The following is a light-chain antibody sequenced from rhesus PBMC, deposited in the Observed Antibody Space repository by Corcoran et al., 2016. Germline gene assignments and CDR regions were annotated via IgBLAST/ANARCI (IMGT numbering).Light chain of an antibody. J-gene: IGKJ1*01. V-gene: IGKV3-35*01. CDR3: QQYNNWNT. CDR2: YAS. Sequence: EIVMTQSPATLSLSPGERATLSCRASQSGSSLLAWYQQKPGQPPRRLIYYASNRATGNPDRFSGSGSGTDFTLTISSLEPEDGGLYYFQQYNNWNTFGQGTKVEI. CDR1: QSGSSL.